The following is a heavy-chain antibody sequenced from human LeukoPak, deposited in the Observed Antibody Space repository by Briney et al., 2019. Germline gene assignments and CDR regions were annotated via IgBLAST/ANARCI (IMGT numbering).Heavy chain of an antibody. J-gene: IGHJ4*02. CDR2: ISGGGGST. CDR3: AGGSGYYDDY. CDR1: GFTFRSYA. D-gene: IGHD3-3*01. Sequence: VGSLRLSCAASGFTFRSYAMSWVRQAPGKGLEWVSAISGGGGSTYYADSVKGRFTISRDNSKNTLYLQMNSLRAEDTTVYYCAGGSGYYDDYWGQGTLVTVSS. V-gene: IGHV3-23*01.